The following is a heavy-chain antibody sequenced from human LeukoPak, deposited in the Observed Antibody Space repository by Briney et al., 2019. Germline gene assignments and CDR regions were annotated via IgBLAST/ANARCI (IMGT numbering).Heavy chain of an antibody. CDR1: GFTFSSYW. Sequence: GGSLRLSCAASGFTFSSYWMGWVRQAPGKGLEWVANIKQDGSEKYYVDSVKGRFTISRDNAKNSLYLQMNSLRAEDTAVYYCAREPTYYDYVWGSYRYSWFDPWGQGTLVTVSS. V-gene: IGHV3-7*03. D-gene: IGHD3-16*02. CDR2: IKQDGSEK. CDR3: AREPTYYDYVWGSYRYSWFDP. J-gene: IGHJ5*02.